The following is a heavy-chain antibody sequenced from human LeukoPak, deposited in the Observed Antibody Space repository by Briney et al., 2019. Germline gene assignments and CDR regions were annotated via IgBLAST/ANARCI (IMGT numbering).Heavy chain of an antibody. CDR1: GGSFSGYY. V-gene: IGHV4-59*08. J-gene: IGHJ4*02. CDR3: ARQTGSGLFILP. Sequence: SETLSLTCAVYGGSFSGYYWSWIRQPPGKGLEWIGSIYYTGNTYYNASLKSRVTISIDTSKNQISLRLTSVTATDTAVYYCARQTGSGLFILPGGQGTLVTVSS. CDR2: IYYTGNT. D-gene: IGHD3/OR15-3a*01.